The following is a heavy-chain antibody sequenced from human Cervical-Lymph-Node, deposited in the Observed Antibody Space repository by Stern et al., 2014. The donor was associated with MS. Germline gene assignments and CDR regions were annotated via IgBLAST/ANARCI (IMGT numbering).Heavy chain of an antibody. CDR1: GGSISSSGYY. CDR2: IHDSGST. CDR3: ATTRWDLFTWNWFDP. Sequence: DQLVESGPGLVKPSQTLSLTCTVSGGSISSSGYYWSLIRQPADKGLEWIGRIHDSGSTYYNPSLKRPVNKSMEHAKNHFSLKLPSVTAADTAVYYCATTRWDLFTWNWFDPWGQGTLVTVSS. J-gene: IGHJ5*02. V-gene: IGHV4-61*02. D-gene: IGHD1-26*01.